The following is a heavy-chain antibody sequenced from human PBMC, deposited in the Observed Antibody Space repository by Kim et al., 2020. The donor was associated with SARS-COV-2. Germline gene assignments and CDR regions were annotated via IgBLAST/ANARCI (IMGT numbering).Heavy chain of an antibody. CDR3: ARDWEGRRYSYGPTYYF. J-gene: IGHJ4*01. CDR2: IYYSGST. D-gene: IGHD5-18*01. V-gene: IGHV4-39*07. Sequence: ETLSLTCTVSGGSISSSSYYWGWIRQPPGKGLEWIGSIYYSGSTYYNPSLKSRVTISVDTSKNQFSLKLSSVTAADTAVYYCARDWEGRRYSYGPTYYF. CDR1: GGSISSSSYY.